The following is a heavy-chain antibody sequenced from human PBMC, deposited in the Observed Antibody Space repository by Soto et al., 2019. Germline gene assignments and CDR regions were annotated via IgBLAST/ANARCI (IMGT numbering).Heavy chain of an antibody. V-gene: IGHV4-39*01. D-gene: IGHD3-10*01. CDR1: GGSISSSSYY. CDR2: IYYSGST. CDR3: ARQEMTYYYGSGSPYYFDY. Sequence: SETLSLTCTVSGGSISSSSYYWGWIRQPPGKGLEWIGSIYYSGSTYYNPSLKSRVTISVDTSKNQFSLKLSSVTAADTAVYYCARQEMTYYYGSGSPYYFDYWGQGTLVTVSS. J-gene: IGHJ4*02.